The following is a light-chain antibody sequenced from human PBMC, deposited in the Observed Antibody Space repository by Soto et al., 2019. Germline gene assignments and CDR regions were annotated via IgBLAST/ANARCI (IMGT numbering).Light chain of an antibody. J-gene: IGKJ2*01. Sequence: EIVLTQSPATLSLSPGERATLSCRASQSVSSSLAWFQHKPGQAPRLLIYDASNRATDIPARFSVSGSGTDFTLTISSLETEDVAVYYCQQRSNWPRTVGQGTKLEIK. V-gene: IGKV3-11*01. CDR1: QSVSSS. CDR3: QQRSNWPRT. CDR2: DAS.